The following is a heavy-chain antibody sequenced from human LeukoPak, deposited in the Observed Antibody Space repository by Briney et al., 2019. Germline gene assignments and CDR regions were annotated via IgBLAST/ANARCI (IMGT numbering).Heavy chain of an antibody. D-gene: IGHD1-7*01. J-gene: IGHJ4*02. CDR1: GFTFSNYW. V-gene: IGHV3-74*01. CDR3: ASGEEFSYGTKLDY. CDR2: INSDGTTV. Sequence: GGSLRLSCTASGFTFSNYWMHWVRQAPGKGLVWVSRINSDGTTVTYADSVKGRFTISRDSSKNTLSLQMNSLRTEDTALYFCASGEEFSYGTKLDYWGQGTLVTVSS.